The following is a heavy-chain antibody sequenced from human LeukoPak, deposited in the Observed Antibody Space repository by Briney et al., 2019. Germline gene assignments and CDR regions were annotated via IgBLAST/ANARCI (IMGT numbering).Heavy chain of an antibody. CDR1: GFAFSRYW. Sequence: PGGSLRLSCAASGFAFSRYWMSWVRQAPGKGLEWVANIKEDGTVKYYVESVKGRFTISGDNAKNSLYLQMNSLRAEDTAVYYCARDTAAADHDYWGQGTLVTVSS. CDR2: IKEDGTVK. D-gene: IGHD6-13*01. V-gene: IGHV3-7*01. CDR3: ARDTAAADHDY. J-gene: IGHJ4*02.